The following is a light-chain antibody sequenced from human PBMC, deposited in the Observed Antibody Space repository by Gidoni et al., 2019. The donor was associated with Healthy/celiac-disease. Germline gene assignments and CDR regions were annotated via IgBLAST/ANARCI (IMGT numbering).Light chain of an antibody. J-gene: IGLJ2*01. CDR3: QAWDSSTGKV. CDR2: QDS. V-gene: IGLV3-1*01. Sequence: SYELTQPPSVSMSPGQTASITCSGDKLGDKYACWYQQKPGQSPVLVIYQDSKRPSGIPERFSGSNSGNTATLTISGTQAMDEADYYCQAWDSSTGKVFGGGTKLTVL. CDR1: KLGDKY.